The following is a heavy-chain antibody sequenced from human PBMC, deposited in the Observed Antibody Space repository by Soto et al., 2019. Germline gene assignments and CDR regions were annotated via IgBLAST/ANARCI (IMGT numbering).Heavy chain of an antibody. V-gene: IGHV1-2*04. CDR3: AGEQGYWGMDV. D-gene: IGHD2-8*02. Sequence: ASVKVSCKASGYTFTGYYMHWVRQAPGQGLEWMGWINPNSGGTNYAQKFQGWVTMTTDTSTSTAYMELRRLRSDDTAVYYCAGEQGYWGMDVWGQGTTVTVSS. CDR2: INPNSGGT. CDR1: GYTFTGYY. J-gene: IGHJ6*02.